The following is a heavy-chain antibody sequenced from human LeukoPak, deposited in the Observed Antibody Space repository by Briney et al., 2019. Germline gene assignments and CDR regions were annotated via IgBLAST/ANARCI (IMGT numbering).Heavy chain of an antibody. D-gene: IGHD1-1*01. J-gene: IGHJ4*02. CDR2: ISSTSSAI. CDR1: GFTFRSYN. Sequence: GGSLRLSCAASGFTFRSYNMSWVRQAPGKGLECVSYISSTSSAIYYADSVKGRFTISRDNAKNSLYLQMNSLRDEDTAVYYCARSTGHFDYWGQGTLVTVSS. CDR3: ARSTGHFDY. V-gene: IGHV3-48*02.